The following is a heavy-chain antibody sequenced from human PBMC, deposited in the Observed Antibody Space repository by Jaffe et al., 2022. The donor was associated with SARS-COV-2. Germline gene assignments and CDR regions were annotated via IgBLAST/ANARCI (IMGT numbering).Heavy chain of an antibody. V-gene: IGHV3-48*03. CDR3: ARDSGLHGVTPIFDY. D-gene: IGHD3-10*01. CDR1: GFTFSSYE. J-gene: IGHJ4*02. Sequence: EVQLVESGGGLVQPGGSLRLSCAASGFTFSSYEMNWVRQAPGKGLEWVSYISSSGSTIYYADSVKGRFTISRDNAKNSLYLQMNSLRAEDTAVYYCARDSGLHGVTPIFDYWGQGTLVTVSS. CDR2: ISSSGSTI.